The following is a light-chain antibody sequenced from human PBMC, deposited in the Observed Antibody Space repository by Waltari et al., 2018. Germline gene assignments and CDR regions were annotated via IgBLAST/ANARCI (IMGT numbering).Light chain of an antibody. J-gene: IGLJ3*02. CDR2: QDT. CDR1: TLSKEY. V-gene: IGLV3-25*03. CDR3: QSPSSSGSYHWL. Sequence: SYELTQPPSVAVSPGQTVRITCSGNTLSKEYTYWYQQKPGQAPILLIYQDTKRPSGIPERCSGSTSGTTVTLTITGVQAEDEAAYYCQSPSSSGSYHWLFGGGTKVTVL.